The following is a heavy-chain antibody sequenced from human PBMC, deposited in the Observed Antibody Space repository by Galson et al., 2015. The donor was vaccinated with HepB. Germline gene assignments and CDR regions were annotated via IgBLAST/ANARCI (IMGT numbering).Heavy chain of an antibody. V-gene: IGHV1-69*13. CDR2: IIPIFGTA. Sequence: SVKVSCKASGGTFSSYAISWVRQAPGQGLEWMGGIIPIFGTANYAQKFQGRVTITADESTSTAYMELSSLRSEDTAVYYCARGDVSNHDYGGNLDYWGQGTLVTVSS. D-gene: IGHD4-23*01. CDR1: GGTFSSYA. J-gene: IGHJ4*02. CDR3: ARGDVSNHDYGGNLDY.